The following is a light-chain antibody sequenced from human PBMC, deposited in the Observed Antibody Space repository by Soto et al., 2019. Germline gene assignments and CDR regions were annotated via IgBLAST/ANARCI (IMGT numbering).Light chain of an antibody. Sequence: EIVLTQSPATLSLSPGQRAALSCRASQSVGSYLAWYQQKPGQAPRLLIYDASHRATGIPARFSGSGSGTDFTLTISSLEPEYFAVYFCQQRGRWLTFGGGTKVEIK. J-gene: IGKJ4*01. CDR2: DAS. CDR1: QSVGSY. V-gene: IGKV3-11*01. CDR3: QQRGRWLT.